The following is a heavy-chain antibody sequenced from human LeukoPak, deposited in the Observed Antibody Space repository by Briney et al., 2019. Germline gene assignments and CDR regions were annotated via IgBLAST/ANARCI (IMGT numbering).Heavy chain of an antibody. D-gene: IGHD6-13*01. V-gene: IGHV3-30*18. CDR1: GFTFSSYG. CDR3: AKDQTPWHSSSCPFDC. Sequence: PGRSLRLSCAASGFTFSSYGMHWVRQAPGKGLEWVAVISYDGSNKYYADSVKGRFTISRDNSKNTLYLQMNSLRAEDTAVYYCAKDQTPWHSSSCPFDCWGQGTLVTVSS. CDR2: ISYDGSNK. J-gene: IGHJ4*02.